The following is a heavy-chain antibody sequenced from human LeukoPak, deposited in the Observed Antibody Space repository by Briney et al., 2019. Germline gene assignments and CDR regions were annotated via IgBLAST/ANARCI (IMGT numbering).Heavy chain of an antibody. D-gene: IGHD6-6*01. CDR2: INPSGGST. CDR1: GYTFTSYY. CDR3: ARERSIAARPGYFQH. V-gene: IGHV1-46*01. Sequence: ASVKVSCKASGYTFTSYYMHWVRQAPGQGLEWMGIINPSGGSTSYAQKFQGRVTMTRDTSTSTVYMELNSLRSEDTAVYYCARERSIAARPGYFQHWGQGTLVTVSS. J-gene: IGHJ1*01.